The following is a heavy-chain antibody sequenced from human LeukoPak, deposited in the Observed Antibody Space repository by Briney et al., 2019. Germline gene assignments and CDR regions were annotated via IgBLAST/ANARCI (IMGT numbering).Heavy chain of an antibody. Sequence: QTGGSLRLSCAASGFTFSSYAMSWVRQAPGKGLEWVSAISGSGGSTYYADSVKGRFTISRDNSKNTLYLQMNSLRAEDTAVYYCAKDGAMIVVVTLFFDYWGQGTLVTVSS. V-gene: IGHV3-23*01. CDR3: AKDGAMIVVVTLFFDY. CDR2: ISGSGGST. CDR1: GFTFSSYA. D-gene: IGHD3-22*01. J-gene: IGHJ4*02.